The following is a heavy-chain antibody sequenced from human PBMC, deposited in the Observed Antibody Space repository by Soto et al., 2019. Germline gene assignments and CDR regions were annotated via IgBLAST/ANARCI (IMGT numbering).Heavy chain of an antibody. J-gene: IGHJ6*02. V-gene: IGHV2-5*02. CDR1: GLSLRTTGVG. Sequence: QVTLKESGPTLVKPTQTLTLTCTVSGLSLRTTGVGVGWVRQPPGKALEWLALLYWDDDKRYSPSLRSRLTIAKDISEKQVVLTMTNIDTVATATYYCVQSRCGGDCLEIYSSHAYNGLDVWGQGTTVTVSS. CDR3: VQSRCGGDCLEIYSSHAYNGLDV. CDR2: LYWDDDK. D-gene: IGHD2-21*02.